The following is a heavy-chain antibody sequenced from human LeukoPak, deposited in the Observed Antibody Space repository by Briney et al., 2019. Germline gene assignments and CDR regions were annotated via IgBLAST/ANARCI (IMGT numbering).Heavy chain of an antibody. CDR1: GYTFTGYY. CDR3: ARDPIRIVSGSYERLYYYYCMDV. D-gene: IGHD1-26*01. Sequence: ASVKVSCKASGYTFTGYYMHWVRQAPGQGLEWMGWINPNSGGTNYAQKFQGRVTMTRDTSISTAYMELSRLRSDDTAVYYCARDPIRIVSGSYERLYYYYCMDVWGKGTTVTVPS. J-gene: IGHJ6*03. CDR2: INPNSGGT. V-gene: IGHV1-2*02.